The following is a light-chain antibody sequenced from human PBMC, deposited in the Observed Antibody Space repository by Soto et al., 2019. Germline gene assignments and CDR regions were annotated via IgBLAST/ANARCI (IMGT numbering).Light chain of an antibody. Sequence: IQLTQSPSSLSASVGDRVTFTCRASEDISSYLVWYQQKPGAAPKLLIYGASTRATGIPARFSGSGSGTEFTLTISSLQSEDFAVYYCQQYNKWPLTFGPGTKVDIK. J-gene: IGKJ3*01. V-gene: IGKV1-9*01. CDR1: EDISSY. CDR3: QQYNKWPLT. CDR2: GAS.